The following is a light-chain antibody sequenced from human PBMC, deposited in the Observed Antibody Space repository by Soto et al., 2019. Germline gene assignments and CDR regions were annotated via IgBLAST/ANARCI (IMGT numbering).Light chain of an antibody. J-gene: IGKJ1*01. Sequence: EIVLTQSPGILSLSPGERATLSCRASQSVSSSYLAWYQQKPGQAPRLLIYGASSRATGIPDRFSGSGSETQFTLTISRLEPEDFAVYYCQQAGGSLRTFGQGTKVDIK. CDR1: QSVSSSY. CDR2: GAS. CDR3: QQAGGSLRT. V-gene: IGKV3-20*01.